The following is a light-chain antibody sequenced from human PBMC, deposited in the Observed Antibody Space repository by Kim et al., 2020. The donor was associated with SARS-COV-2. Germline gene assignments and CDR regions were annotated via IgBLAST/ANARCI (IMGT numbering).Light chain of an antibody. CDR2: GAS. J-gene: IGKJ2*01. V-gene: IGKV3-20*01. CDR3: QQYGTLPYT. Sequence: RERATLSCRASQSVNSRYLAWYQVKPGQAPRLLIFGASSWATGVPDRFSGSGSGTDFTLTISSLEPEDFAVYYCQQYGTLPYTFGQGTKLEI. CDR1: QSVNSRY.